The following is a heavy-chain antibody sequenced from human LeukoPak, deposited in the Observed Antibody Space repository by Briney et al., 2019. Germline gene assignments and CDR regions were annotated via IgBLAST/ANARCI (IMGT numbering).Heavy chain of an antibody. CDR2: INPNSGGT. D-gene: IGHD3-10*01. CDR1: GYTFTGYY. CDR3: ARTLKLLWFGELREGGGRFDY. Sequence: ASVKVSCKASGYTFTGYYMHWVRQAPGQGLEWMGWINPNSGGTNYAQKFQGRVTMTRDTSISTAYMELSRLRSDDTAVYYCARTLKLLWFGELREGGGRFDYWGQGTLVTVSS. J-gene: IGHJ4*02. V-gene: IGHV1-2*02.